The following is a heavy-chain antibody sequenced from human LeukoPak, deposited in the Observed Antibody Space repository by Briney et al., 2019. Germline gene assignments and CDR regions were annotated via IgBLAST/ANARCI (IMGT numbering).Heavy chain of an antibody. D-gene: IGHD6-6*01. CDR2: INWNGGST. Sequence: GGSLRLSCAASGFTFHDYGMSWVRQAPGKGLEWVSGINWNGGSTGYADSVKGRFTISRDNAKNSLYLQMNSLRAEDTALYYCAREVEGYSSSSEDYWGQGTLVTVSS. J-gene: IGHJ4*02. CDR1: GFTFHDYG. V-gene: IGHV3-20*04. CDR3: AREVEGYSSSSEDY.